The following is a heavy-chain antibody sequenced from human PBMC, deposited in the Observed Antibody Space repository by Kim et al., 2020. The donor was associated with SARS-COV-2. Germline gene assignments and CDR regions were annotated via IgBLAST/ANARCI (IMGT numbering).Heavy chain of an antibody. D-gene: IGHD3-9*01. CDR2: MNPNSGNT. J-gene: IGHJ6*02. CDR3: ARVDGYDILTRRYYYGMDV. V-gene: IGHV1-8*01. Sequence: ASVKVSCKASGYTFTSYDINWVRQATGQGLEWMGWMNPNSGNTGYAQKFQGRVTMTRNTSISTAYMELSSLRSEDTAVYYCARVDGYDILTRRYYYGMDVWGQGTTVTVSS. CDR1: GYTFTSYD.